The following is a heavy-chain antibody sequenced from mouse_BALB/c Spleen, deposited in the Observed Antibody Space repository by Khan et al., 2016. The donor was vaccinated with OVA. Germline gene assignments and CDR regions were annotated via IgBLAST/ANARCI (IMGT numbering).Heavy chain of an antibody. J-gene: IGHJ2*01. V-gene: IGHV3-2*02. CDR2: ISYSGST. Sequence: VQLKESGPGLVKPSQSLSLTCTVTGYSITSGYGWNWIRQFPGNKLEWMGYISYSGSTNYNPSLKSRISITRDTSKNQFFLQLNSVTTEDTATYYWVRTARIKYWGQGTTLTVSS. D-gene: IGHD1-2*01. CDR3: VRTARIKY. CDR1: GYSITSGYG.